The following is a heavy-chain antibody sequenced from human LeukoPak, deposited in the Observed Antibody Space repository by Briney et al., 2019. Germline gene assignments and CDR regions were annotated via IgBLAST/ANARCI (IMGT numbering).Heavy chain of an antibody. D-gene: IGHD5-18*01. CDR2: ISYDRSNK. CDR1: GFIFSTYD. V-gene: IGHV3-30*18. Sequence: GGSLRLSCAASGFIFSTYDMHWVRQAPGKGLEWVAVISYDRSNKYYADSVKGRFTISRDNSKNTLYLQMNSLRAEDTAVYYCAKRGAYSPPYWGQGTLVTVSS. CDR3: AKRGAYSPPY. J-gene: IGHJ4*02.